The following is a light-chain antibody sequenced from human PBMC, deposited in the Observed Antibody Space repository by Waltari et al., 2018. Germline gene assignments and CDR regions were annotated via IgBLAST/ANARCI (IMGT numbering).Light chain of an antibody. CDR3: SSYAGSNNLV. CDR2: EVS. J-gene: IGLJ1*01. CDR1: SSDLGGYKY. Sequence: QSALTQPPSASGSPGQSVPISCTGTSSDLGGYKYVSWYRQHPGKGPKLLIYEVSKRPSGVPNRFSGSKSGNTASLTVAGLQAEDEADYYCSSYAGSNNLVFGTGTKVTVL. V-gene: IGLV2-8*01.